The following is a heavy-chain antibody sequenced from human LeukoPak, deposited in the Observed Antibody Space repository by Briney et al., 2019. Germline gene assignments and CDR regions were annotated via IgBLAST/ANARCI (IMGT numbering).Heavy chain of an antibody. CDR2: ISGSGGST. CDR3: AKLISAGTRVFDY. D-gene: IGHD1-1*01. J-gene: IGHJ4*02. V-gene: IGHV3-23*01. Sequence: GGSLRLSCAASGFTFSSHGMNWVRQAPGKGLEWVSAISGSGGSTYYADSVKGRFTISRDNSKNTLYLQMNSLRAEDTAVYYCAKLISAGTRVFDYWGQGTLVTVSS. CDR1: GFTFSSHG.